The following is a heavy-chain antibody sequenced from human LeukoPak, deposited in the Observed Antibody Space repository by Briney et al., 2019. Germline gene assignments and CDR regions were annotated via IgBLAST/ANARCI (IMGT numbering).Heavy chain of an antibody. CDR3: ARRGYSSGWYYFDY. D-gene: IGHD6-19*01. CDR2: IYXSGST. CDR1: GGSISGFY. V-gene: IGHV4-59*08. Sequence: SETLSLTRTVSGGSISGFYWSXIRQPPGKGLXXXGYIYXSGSTNYNPSLKSRXTISVXTSKNQFSLKLSSVTAADTAVYYCARRGYSSGWYYFDYWGQGTLVTVSS. J-gene: IGHJ4*02.